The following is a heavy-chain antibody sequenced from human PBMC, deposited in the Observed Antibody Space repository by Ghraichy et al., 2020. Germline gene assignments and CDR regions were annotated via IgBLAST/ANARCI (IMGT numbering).Heavy chain of an antibody. CDR2: IGGSGAQT. CDR1: GFTFSSHA. V-gene: IGHV3-23*01. J-gene: IGHJ4*02. Sequence: GSLRLSCAASGFTFSSHAMTWVRKPQGKGLEWVAAIGGSGAQTFYADSVRGRFTISRDNSKDTLYVHMNNLRAEDTAVYYCTSRGISVRDEWGSLDYWGQGTLVTVSS. D-gene: IGHD1-26*01. CDR3: TSRGISVRDEWGSLDY.